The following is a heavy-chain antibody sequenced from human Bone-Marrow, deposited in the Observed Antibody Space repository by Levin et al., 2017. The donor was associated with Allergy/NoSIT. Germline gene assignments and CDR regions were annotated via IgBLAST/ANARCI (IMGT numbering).Heavy chain of an antibody. CDR2: ISGTGGDT. D-gene: IGHD2-2*01. V-gene: IGHV3-23*01. Sequence: GESLKISCAASGFTFSIYAMTWVRQGPGKGLEWVSTISGTGGDTFYADSVKGRFTISRDNSKNTVYLQMNSLRGDDTAVYYCAKLLGSRDTLWGQGTLVTVSS. CDR1: GFTFSIYA. J-gene: IGHJ4*02. CDR3: AKLLGSRDTL.